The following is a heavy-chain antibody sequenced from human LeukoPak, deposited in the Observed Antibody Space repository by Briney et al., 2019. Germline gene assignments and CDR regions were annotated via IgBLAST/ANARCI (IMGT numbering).Heavy chain of an antibody. J-gene: IGHJ4*02. V-gene: IGHV1-46*03. D-gene: IGHD2-15*01. CDR3: ARALVGYCSGGSCYTLDC. CDR1: GYTFTSYY. CDR2: INPSGGST. Sequence: ASVKVSCKASGYTFTSYYMHWVRQAPGQGLEWMGIINPSGGSTSYAQKFQGRVTMTRDTSMSTVYMELSSLRSEDTAVYYCARALVGYCSGGSCYTLDCWGQGTLVTVSS.